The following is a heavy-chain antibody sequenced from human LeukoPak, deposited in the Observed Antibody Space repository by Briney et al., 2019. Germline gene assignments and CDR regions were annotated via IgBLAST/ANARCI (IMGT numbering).Heavy chain of an antibody. D-gene: IGHD6-19*01. CDR1: GFTFSSYE. CDR3: ARDQWLDY. J-gene: IGHJ4*02. Sequence: GGSLRLSCAASGFTFSSYEMNWVRQAPGKGLEWISYISSTTYTTYYADSVKGRFTVSRDNAKNSLYLQMNSLRAEDTALYYCARDQWLDYWGQGTLVTVSS. CDR2: ISSTTYTT. V-gene: IGHV3-48*03.